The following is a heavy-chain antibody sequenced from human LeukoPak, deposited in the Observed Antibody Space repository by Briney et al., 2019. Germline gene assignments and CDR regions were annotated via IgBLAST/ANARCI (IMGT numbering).Heavy chain of an antibody. D-gene: IGHD4-11*01. J-gene: IGHJ5*02. CDR2: IYPGDSDT. V-gene: IGHV5-51*01. Sequence: GESLKISCKGSGYSFTSYWIGWVRQMPGKGLEWMGIIYPGDSDTRYSSSFQGQVTISADKSISTAYLQWSSLKASDTAMYYCARQTVTTYFWFDPWGQGTLVTVSS. CDR3: ARQTVTTYFWFDP. CDR1: GYSFTSYW.